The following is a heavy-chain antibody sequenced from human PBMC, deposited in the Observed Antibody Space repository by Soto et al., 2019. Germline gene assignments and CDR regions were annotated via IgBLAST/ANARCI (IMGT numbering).Heavy chain of an antibody. J-gene: IGHJ3*02. D-gene: IGHD3-22*01. V-gene: IGHV3-7*01. Sequence: QLGGSLRLSCAASGFTFSSYWMSWVRQAPGKGLEWVANIKQDGSEKYYVDSVKGRFTISRDNAKNSLYLQMNSLRAEDTAVYYCARGSGVVVITADAFDIWGQGTMVTVSS. CDR3: ARGSGVVVITADAFDI. CDR2: IKQDGSEK. CDR1: GFTFSSYW.